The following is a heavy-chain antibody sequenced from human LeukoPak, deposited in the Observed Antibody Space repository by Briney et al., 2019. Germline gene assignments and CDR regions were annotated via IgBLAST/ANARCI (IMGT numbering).Heavy chain of an antibody. CDR2: IGSSGSTV. Sequence: GGSLRLSCAASGFSFSSYEMNWVRQAPGKGLEWVSYIGSSGSTVYYADSVKGRFTISRDNAKNSMYLQMNSLRAEDTAVYYCAKDSGLNYYGSGSYAFDIWGQGTMVTVSS. J-gene: IGHJ3*02. D-gene: IGHD3-10*01. CDR1: GFSFSSYE. CDR3: AKDSGLNYYGSGSYAFDI. V-gene: IGHV3-48*03.